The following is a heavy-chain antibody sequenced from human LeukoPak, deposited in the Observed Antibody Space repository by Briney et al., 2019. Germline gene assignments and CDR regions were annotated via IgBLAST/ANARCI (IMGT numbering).Heavy chain of an antibody. Sequence: PGGSLRLSCAASGSTFSSYSMNWVRQAPGKGLEWVSGISWNSGSIGYVDSVKGRLTISRDNAKNSVYLQMDSLRAEDTALYYCAKPTTPLVRGAADYWGQGTLVTVSS. CDR1: GSTFSSYS. CDR2: ISWNSGSI. D-gene: IGHD3-10*01. J-gene: IGHJ4*02. CDR3: AKPTTPLVRGAADY. V-gene: IGHV3-9*01.